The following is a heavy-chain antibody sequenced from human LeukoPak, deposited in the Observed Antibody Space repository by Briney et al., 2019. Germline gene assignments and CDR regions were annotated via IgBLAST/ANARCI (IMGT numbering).Heavy chain of an antibody. J-gene: IGHJ5*02. CDR3: ARAHVDTAMVTGEIWFDP. CDR1: GGSISSGGYY. Sequence: SSQTLSLTCTVSGGSISSGGYYWRWIRQHPGKGLEWIGYIYYSGSTYYNPSLKSRVTISVDTSKNQFSLKLSSVTAADTAVYYCARAHVDTAMVTGEIWFDPWGQGTLVTVSS. V-gene: IGHV4-31*03. CDR2: IYYSGST. D-gene: IGHD5-18*01.